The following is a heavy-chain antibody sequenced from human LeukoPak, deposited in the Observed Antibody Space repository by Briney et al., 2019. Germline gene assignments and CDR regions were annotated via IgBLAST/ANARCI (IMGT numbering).Heavy chain of an antibody. Sequence: ASVKVSCKASGYTFTSYDINWVRQATGQGLEWMGWMNPNSGNTGYAQKFQGRVTMTRNTSISTAYMELSSLRSEDTAMYYCARSSLLWFGEFQYYFDYWGQGTLVTVSS. V-gene: IGHV1-8*01. CDR2: MNPNSGNT. CDR1: GYTFTSYD. J-gene: IGHJ4*02. D-gene: IGHD3-10*01. CDR3: ARSSLLWFGEFQYYFDY.